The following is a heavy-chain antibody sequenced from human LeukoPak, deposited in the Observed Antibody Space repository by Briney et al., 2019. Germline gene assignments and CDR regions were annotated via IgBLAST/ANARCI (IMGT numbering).Heavy chain of an antibody. V-gene: IGHV3-23*01. J-gene: IGHJ3*02. CDR1: GFTFSSYA. D-gene: IGHD3-10*01. CDR3: AKGRFGGLNAFDI. Sequence: QPGGSLRLSCAASGFTFSSYAMSWVRQAPGKGLEWFSAISGSGGSTYYADSVKGRFTISRDNSKNTLYLQMNSLRAEDTAVYYCAKGRFGGLNAFDIWGQGTMVTVSS. CDR2: ISGSGGST.